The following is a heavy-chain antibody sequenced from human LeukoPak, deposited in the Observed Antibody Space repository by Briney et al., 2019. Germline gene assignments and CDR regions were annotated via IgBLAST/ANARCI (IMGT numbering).Heavy chain of an antibody. CDR1: GFTFSSYA. CDR3: AKDHRGGSSRHSYYYYYYGMDV. Sequence: GGSLRLSCAASGFTFSSYAMSWVRQAPGKGLEWVSAISGSGGSTYYAGSVKGRFTISRDNSKNTLYLQMNSLRAEDTAVYYCAKDHRGGSSRHSYYYYYYGMDVWGQGTTVTVSS. CDR2: ISGSGGST. D-gene: IGHD6-13*01. V-gene: IGHV3-23*01. J-gene: IGHJ6*02.